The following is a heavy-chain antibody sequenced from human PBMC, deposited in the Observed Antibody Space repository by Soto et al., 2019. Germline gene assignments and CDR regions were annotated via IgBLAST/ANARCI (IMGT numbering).Heavy chain of an antibody. J-gene: IGHJ5*02. D-gene: IGHD5-18*01. Sequence: QVQLVQSGAEVKKTGASVKVSCKASGYTFTSYGISWVRQAPGQGLEWMGWISAYNGNTNYAQKLKGRVTMTTDTSTSTAYMELRSLRSDDTAVYYCARDGHSYGYVPNWFDHWGQGTLVTVSS. CDR1: GYTFTSYG. CDR3: ARDGHSYGYVPNWFDH. V-gene: IGHV1-18*01. CDR2: ISAYNGNT.